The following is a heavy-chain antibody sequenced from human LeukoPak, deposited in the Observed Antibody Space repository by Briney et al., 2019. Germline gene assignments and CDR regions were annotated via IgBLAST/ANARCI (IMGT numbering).Heavy chain of an antibody. D-gene: IGHD6-13*01. CDR3: AVVGGSWYEYYFDY. CDR1: GFTFSSYA. CDR2: ISGSGGST. Sequence: GGSLRLSCAASGFTFSSYAMSWVRQAPGKGLEWVSAISGSGGSTYYADSVKGRFTISRDNSKNTLYLQMNSLRSEDTAVYYCAVVGGSWYEYYFDYWGQGTLVTVSS. J-gene: IGHJ4*02. V-gene: IGHV3-23*01.